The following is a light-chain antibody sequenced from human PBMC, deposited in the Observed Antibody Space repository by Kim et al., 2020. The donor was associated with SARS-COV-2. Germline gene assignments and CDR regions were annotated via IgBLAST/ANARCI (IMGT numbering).Light chain of an antibody. Sequence: QLVLTQSPSASASLGASVKVTCTLSGGHNSYAIAWHQQQPEKGPRYLMKLNSDGSHDKGDGIPDRFSGSSSGAERYLIISRLQSEDEADYYCQTWGTGGVFGGGTKLTVL. CDR1: GGHNSYA. CDR3: QTWGTGGV. CDR2: LNSDGSH. V-gene: IGLV4-69*01. J-gene: IGLJ3*02.